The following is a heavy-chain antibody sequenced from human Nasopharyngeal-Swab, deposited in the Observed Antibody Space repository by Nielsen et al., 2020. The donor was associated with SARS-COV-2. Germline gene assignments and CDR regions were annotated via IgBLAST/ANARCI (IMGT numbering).Heavy chain of an antibody. D-gene: IGHD1-14*01. CDR2: ISSSSSYI. CDR1: GFTFSSYS. V-gene: IGHV3-21*01. CDR3: ARDRGITMPFDY. J-gene: IGHJ4*02. Sequence: GKSLKISCAASGFTFSSYSMNWVRQAPGKGLEWVSSISSSSSYIYYADSVKGRFTISRDNAKNSLYLQMNSLRAEDTAVYYCARDRGITMPFDYWGQGTLVTVPS.